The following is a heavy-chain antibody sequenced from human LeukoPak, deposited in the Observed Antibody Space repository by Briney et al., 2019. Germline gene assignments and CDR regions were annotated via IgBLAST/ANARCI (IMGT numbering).Heavy chain of an antibody. Sequence: QPGRSLRLSCAASGFTFSSYGMHWVRQAPGKGLEWVAVIWYDGSNKYYAGSVKGRFTISRDNSKNTLYLQMNSLRAEDTAVYYCARVVGTVTTFSSELGYWGQGTLVTVSS. CDR3: ARVVGTVTTFSSELGY. D-gene: IGHD4-11*01. CDR1: GFTFSSYG. V-gene: IGHV3-33*01. CDR2: IWYDGSNK. J-gene: IGHJ4*02.